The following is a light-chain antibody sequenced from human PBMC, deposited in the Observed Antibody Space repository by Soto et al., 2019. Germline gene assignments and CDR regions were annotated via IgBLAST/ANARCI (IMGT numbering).Light chain of an antibody. CDR1: SSDVGSYNL. J-gene: IGLJ1*01. V-gene: IGLV2-23*03. CDR2: EGS. CDR3: CSHAGSRTFPNYL. Sequence: QSVLTQPASVSGSPGQSITISCTGTSSDVGSYNLVSWYQQHPGKAPKLMIYEGSKRPPGVSNRFSGSKSGNTASLTISGLQAEDEAVYYCCSHAGSRTFPNYLFGTGPNATVL.